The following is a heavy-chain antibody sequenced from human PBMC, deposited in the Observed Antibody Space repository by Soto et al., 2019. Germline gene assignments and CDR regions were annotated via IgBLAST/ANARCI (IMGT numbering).Heavy chain of an antibody. J-gene: IGHJ5*02. CDR1: GGTFSSYA. V-gene: IGHV1-69*01. CDR2: IIPIFGTA. CDR3: AREDIVVVTSTAQGWFDP. Sequence: QVQLVQSGAEVKKPGSSVKVSCKASGGTFSSYAISWVRQAPGQGLAWMGGIIPIFGTANYAQKFQGRVTITADESTSTAYMELSSLRSEDTSVYYCAREDIVVVTSTAQGWFDPWGQGTLVTVSS. D-gene: IGHD2-21*02.